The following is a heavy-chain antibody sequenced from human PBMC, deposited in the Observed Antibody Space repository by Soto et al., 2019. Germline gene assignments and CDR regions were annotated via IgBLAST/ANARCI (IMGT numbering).Heavy chain of an antibody. J-gene: IGHJ4*02. D-gene: IGHD3-16*01. CDR2: IFPGDADA. CDR3: ARVHMITFDGLFPRAFYFTS. Sequence: GESMQISCEASGYSFGSEWVGLVRKMSGRGLEWVGIIFPGDADAKYSPSFEGQVTISADNFLTTAYLEWSSLKASDTATYYCARVHMITFDGLFPRAFYFTSWGQGTRVTVSS. CDR1: GYSFGSEW. V-gene: IGHV5-51*01.